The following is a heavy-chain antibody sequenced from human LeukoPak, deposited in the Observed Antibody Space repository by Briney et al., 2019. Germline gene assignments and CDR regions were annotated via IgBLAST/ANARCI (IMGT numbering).Heavy chain of an antibody. V-gene: IGHV3-23*01. J-gene: IGHJ4*02. CDR2: IGGSGGNI. D-gene: IGHD6-19*01. Sequence: GGSLRLSCAASGLSFSNYAMYWVRQAPGKGLEWVSAIGGSGGNIFYTDSVKGRFTISRDNSKNTLYLQMNSLRAEDTAVYYCAKSIAVAGLAGGRTFDYWGQGTLVTVSS. CDR3: AKSIAVAGLAGGRTFDY. CDR1: GLSFSNYA.